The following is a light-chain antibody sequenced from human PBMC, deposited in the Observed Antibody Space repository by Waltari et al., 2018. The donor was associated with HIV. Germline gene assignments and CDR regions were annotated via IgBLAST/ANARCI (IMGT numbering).Light chain of an antibody. Sequence: EIVMTQSPATLSMSPGERATLSCRASQSVRSNLAWYQQKPGQAPRLLIYGASTRATGIPARFSGSVSGTEFTLTISTLQSEDFAVYYCQQYNNWPGSFGPGTKVDIK. J-gene: IGKJ3*01. CDR1: QSVRSN. CDR2: GAS. CDR3: QQYNNWPGS. V-gene: IGKV3-15*01.